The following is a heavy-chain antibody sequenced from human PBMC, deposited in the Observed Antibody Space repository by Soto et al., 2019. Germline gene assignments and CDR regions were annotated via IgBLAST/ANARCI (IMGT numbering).Heavy chain of an antibody. V-gene: IGHV3-23*01. CDR2: ISASGGST. D-gene: IGHD2-8*02. CDR1: GFTSSSCA. J-gene: IGHJ4*02. CDR3: ATNGLGTGRCFFHN. Sequence: EVQLLDSGGGLVQPGGSLRLSCVASGFTSSSCAMRWVRQAPGKGLEWVSGISASGGSTYYADSVKGRFTISRDNSKNTLYLQMNGLRAEDTAVYYCATNGLGTGRCFFHNWGQGTLVTVSP.